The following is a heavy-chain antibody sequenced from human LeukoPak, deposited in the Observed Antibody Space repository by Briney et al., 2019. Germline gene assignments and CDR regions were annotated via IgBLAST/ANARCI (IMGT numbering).Heavy chain of an antibody. CDR3: ARAPSSDDAFDI. D-gene: IGHD3-22*01. J-gene: IGHJ3*02. V-gene: IGHV4-31*03. CDR1: GGSISSGGYY. CDR2: IYYSGST. Sequence: SETLSLTCTVSGGSISSGGYYWSWIRQHPGKGLEWIGYIYYSGSTYYNPSLKSRVTISVDTSKNQFSLKLSSVTAADTAVHYCARAPSSDDAFDIWGQGTMVTVSS.